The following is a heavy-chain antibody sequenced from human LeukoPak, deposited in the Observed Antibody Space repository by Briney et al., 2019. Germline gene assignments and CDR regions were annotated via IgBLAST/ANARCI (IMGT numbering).Heavy chain of an antibody. V-gene: IGHV1-46*01. CDR3: AREQQLAGDFDY. CDR2: INPSGGST. J-gene: IGHJ4*02. CDR1: GYTFTSYY. D-gene: IGHD6-13*01. Sequence: ASGKVSCKASGYTFTSYYMHWVRQGPVQGLELIKIINPSGGSTSYAQKFQGRVTMTRDTSTSTVYMELSSLRSEDTAVYYCAREQQLAGDFDYWGQGTLVTVSS.